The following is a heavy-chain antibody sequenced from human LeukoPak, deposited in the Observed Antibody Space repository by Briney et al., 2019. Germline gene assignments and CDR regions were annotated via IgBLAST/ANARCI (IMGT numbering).Heavy chain of an antibody. Sequence: PSETLSLTCTVSGDSISSTYYWTWIRQPPGKGLEWIGYISYSGNTNYNPSLESRVTISVDTSKNQFSLKLSSVTAADTAVYYCTRGVGSGYSDDWGQGTLVTVSS. CDR3: TRGVGSGYSDD. D-gene: IGHD3-22*01. CDR2: ISYSGNT. CDR1: GDSISSTYY. V-gene: IGHV4-59*01. J-gene: IGHJ4*02.